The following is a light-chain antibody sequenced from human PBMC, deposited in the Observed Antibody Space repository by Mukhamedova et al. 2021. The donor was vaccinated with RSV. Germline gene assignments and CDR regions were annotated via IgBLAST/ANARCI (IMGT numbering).Light chain of an antibody. CDR2: DNN. CDR1: SSNIGNNC. CDR3: GTWDSSLSAVV. J-gene: IGLJ2*01. Sequence: VTISCSGSSSNIGNNCVSWYQQLPGTAPKLLIYDNNKRPSGIPDRFSGSKSGTSATLGITGLQTGDEADYYCGTWDSSLSAVVFG. V-gene: IGLV1-51*01.